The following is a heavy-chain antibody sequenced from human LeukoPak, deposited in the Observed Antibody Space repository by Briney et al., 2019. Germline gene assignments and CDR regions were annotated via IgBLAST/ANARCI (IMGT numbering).Heavy chain of an antibody. V-gene: IGHV1-2*06. D-gene: IGHD1-20*01. CDR3: ATLVSGINY. J-gene: IGHJ4*02. CDR2: INPKTGGS. Sequence: ASVRVSCKASGYTFTGYYIHWVRQAPGQGLEWLGRINPKTGGSNYAQNFQGRVTMTSDTSTTTAYMELSSLNSDDTAVYYCATLVSGINYWGQGTLVTVSS. CDR1: GYTFTGYY.